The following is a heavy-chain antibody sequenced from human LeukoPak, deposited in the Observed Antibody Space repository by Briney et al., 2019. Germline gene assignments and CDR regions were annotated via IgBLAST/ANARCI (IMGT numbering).Heavy chain of an antibody. CDR1: GFTFSSYS. V-gene: IGHV3-21*01. Sequence: GGSLRLSCAASGFTFSSYSMNWVRQAPGKGLEWVSSISSSSSYIYYADSVKGRFTISRDNAKNSLYLQMNSLRAEDTAVYYCARDDSGYDMGVRYFDYWGQGTLVTVSS. CDR3: ARDDSGYDMGVRYFDY. J-gene: IGHJ4*02. CDR2: ISSSSSYI. D-gene: IGHD5-12*01.